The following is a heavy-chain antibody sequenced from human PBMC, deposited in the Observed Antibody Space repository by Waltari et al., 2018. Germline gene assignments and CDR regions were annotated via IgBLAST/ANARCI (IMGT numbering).Heavy chain of an antibody. Sequence: QVQLVQSGAEVKKPGASVKVSCKASGYTFTGYYMHWVRQAPGQGLEWMGRINPNSGGTNYAQKFQGRVTMTRDTSISTAYMELSRLRSDDTAVYYCARDLNYDFWSDQGGFDPWGQGTLVTVSS. CDR3: ARDLNYDFWSDQGGFDP. CDR2: INPNSGGT. CDR1: GYTFTGYY. J-gene: IGHJ5*02. V-gene: IGHV1-2*06. D-gene: IGHD3-3*01.